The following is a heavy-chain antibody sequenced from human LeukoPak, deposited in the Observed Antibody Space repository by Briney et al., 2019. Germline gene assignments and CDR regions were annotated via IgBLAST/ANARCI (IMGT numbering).Heavy chain of an antibody. D-gene: IGHD3-22*01. J-gene: IGHJ5*02. CDR2: IHTSGST. CDR1: GYSISSGYY. CDR3: APPPYYYEANGYSVA. Sequence: PSETLSLTCNVSGYSISSGYYWSWIRQPAGKGLEWIGRIHTSGSTNYSPSLKSRVTMSVDPSKNQFSLNLSPVTAADTAVYYCAPPPYYYEANGYSVAWGQGTLVTVSS. V-gene: IGHV4-4*07.